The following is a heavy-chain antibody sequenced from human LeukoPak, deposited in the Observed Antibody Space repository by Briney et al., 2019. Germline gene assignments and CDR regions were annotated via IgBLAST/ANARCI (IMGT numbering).Heavy chain of an antibody. J-gene: IGHJ3*02. V-gene: IGHV4-34*01. CDR3: ARPGVGATSGNDAFDM. Sequence: PSETLSLTCAVYGGSFSGYYWSWIRQPPGKGLEWIGEINHSGSTNYNPSLKSRVTISVDTSKNQFSLKLSSVTAADTAVYYCARPGVGATSGNDAFDMWGPGTMVTVSS. CDR1: GGSFSGYY. CDR2: INHSGST. D-gene: IGHD1-26*01.